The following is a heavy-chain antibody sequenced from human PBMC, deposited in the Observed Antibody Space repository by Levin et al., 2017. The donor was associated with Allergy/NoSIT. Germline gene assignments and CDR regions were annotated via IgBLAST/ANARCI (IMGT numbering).Heavy chain of an antibody. D-gene: IGHD6-13*01. CDR3: ARQSSEYSMSVYFQH. CDR1: GFTFSEYA. Sequence: GESLKISCAASGFTFSEYAMHWVRQAPGKGLEWVALISYGGLNKDYADSVKGRFTISRDISKNTLYLQMNSLRAEDTAVYYCARQSSEYSMSVYFQHWGQGTLVTVSS. J-gene: IGHJ1*01. CDR2: ISYGGLNK. V-gene: IGHV3-30*04.